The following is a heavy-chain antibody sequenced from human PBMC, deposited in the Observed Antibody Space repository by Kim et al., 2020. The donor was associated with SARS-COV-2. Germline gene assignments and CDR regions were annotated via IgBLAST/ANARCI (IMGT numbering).Heavy chain of an antibody. D-gene: IGHD6-13*01. Sequence: YAQRLQGRVTMTRDTSTSTVYIELSSLRSEDTAVYYCARGSIAAAGHIDYWGQGTLVTVSS. CDR3: ARGSIAAAGHIDY. J-gene: IGHJ4*02. V-gene: IGHV1-46*01.